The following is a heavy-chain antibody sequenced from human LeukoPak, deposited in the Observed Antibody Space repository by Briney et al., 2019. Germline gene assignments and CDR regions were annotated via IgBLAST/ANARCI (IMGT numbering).Heavy chain of an antibody. V-gene: IGHV4-38-2*01. CDR3: AKQRPTVVTHFDT. J-gene: IGHJ4*02. Sequence: SETLSLTCAVSGYPISSGYYWGWIRQPPGKGLDWIASMYHSGSTYYNPSLKSRVTISVDTSKNQFSLRLSSVTAADTAVYYCAKQRPTVVTHFDTWGQGTLLTVSS. CDR1: GYPISSGYY. CDR2: MYHSGST. D-gene: IGHD4-23*01.